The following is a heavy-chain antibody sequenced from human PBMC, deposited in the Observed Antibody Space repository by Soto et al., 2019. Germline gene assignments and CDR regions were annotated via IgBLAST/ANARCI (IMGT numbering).Heavy chain of an antibody. CDR2: IYWDDSK. J-gene: IGHJ4*02. Sequence: QITLKESGPTLVKPTQTLTLTCTFSGFSLTTDRVGVGWIRQPPGEALEGLAVIYWDDSKTYRPSLESRLTITQDTSKTPVALTMTNMDSLDTATYYCAHAYGGRSLYWGQGTLVTVSS. D-gene: IGHD1-26*01. V-gene: IGHV2-5*02. CDR1: GFSLTTDRVG. CDR3: AHAYGGRSLY.